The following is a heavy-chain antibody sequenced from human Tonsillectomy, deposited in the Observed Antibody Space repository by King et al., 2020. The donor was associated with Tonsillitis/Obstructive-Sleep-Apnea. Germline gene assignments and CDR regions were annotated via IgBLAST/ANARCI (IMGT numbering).Heavy chain of an antibody. J-gene: IGHJ5*01. Sequence: VQLVESGGGLVQPGRSLRLSCAASGFTFDDHAMHWVRQAPGKGLEWVSGISWNSGSTGYAGSVKGRFTISRDNAKNSLYLQMNSLRSEDTALYFCAKDALYNGNANNWFDSWGQGTLVTVSS. CDR2: ISWNSGST. D-gene: IGHD1-1*01. CDR3: AKDALYNGNANNWFDS. CDR1: GFTFDDHA. V-gene: IGHV3-9*01.